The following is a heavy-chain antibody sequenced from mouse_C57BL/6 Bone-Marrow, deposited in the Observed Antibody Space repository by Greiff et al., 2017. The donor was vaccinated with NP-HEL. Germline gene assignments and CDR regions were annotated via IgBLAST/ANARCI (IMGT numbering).Heavy chain of an antibody. CDR2: IWSGGST. V-gene: IGHV2-2*01. CDR3: ARGTYGNSYYYAMDY. Sequence: VKLMESGPGLVQPSQCLSITCTVSGFSLTSYGVHWVRQSPGKGLEWLGVIWSGGSTDYNAAFISRLSISKDNSKSQVFFKMNSLQADDTAIYYCARGTYGNSYYYAMDYWGQGTSVTVSS. J-gene: IGHJ4*01. CDR1: GFSLTSYG. D-gene: IGHD2-1*01.